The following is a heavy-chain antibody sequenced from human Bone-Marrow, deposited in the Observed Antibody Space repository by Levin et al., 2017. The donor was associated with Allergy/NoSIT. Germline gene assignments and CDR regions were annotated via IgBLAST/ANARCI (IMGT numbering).Heavy chain of an antibody. J-gene: IGHJ4*02. V-gene: IGHV3-74*01. D-gene: IGHD1-26*01. CDR3: ASLRGSYSVY. Sequence: GSLRLSCAASGISFSNYWMHWVRQVPGKGLFWVSRINPDGSSTTYADADSVKGRFTISRDNAKNTLYLQVNSLGVEDTAIYYCASLRGSYSVYWGQGTLVTVSS. CDR2: INPDGSST. CDR1: GISFSNYW.